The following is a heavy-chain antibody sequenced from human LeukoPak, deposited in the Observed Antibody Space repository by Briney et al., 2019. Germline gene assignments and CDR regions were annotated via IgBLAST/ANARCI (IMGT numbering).Heavy chain of an antibody. CDR3: ARDSGVQLWVIDY. J-gene: IGHJ4*02. V-gene: IGHV3-21*01. Sequence: GGSLRLSCAASGFTFSSYSMNWVRQAPGKGLEWVSSISSSSSYIYYADSVKGRLTISRDNAKNSLYLQMNSLRAEDTAVYYCARDSGVQLWVIDYWGQGTLVTVSS. D-gene: IGHD5-18*01. CDR2: ISSSSSYI. CDR1: GFTFSSYS.